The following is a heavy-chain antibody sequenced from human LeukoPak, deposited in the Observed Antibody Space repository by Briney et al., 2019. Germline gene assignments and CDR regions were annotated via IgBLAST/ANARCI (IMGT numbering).Heavy chain of an antibody. CDR2: INHSGST. Sequence: PSETLSLTCAVYGGSFSGYYWSWIRQPPGKGLEWIGEINHSGSTNYNPSLKSRVTISVDTSKNQFSPKLSSVTAADTAVYYCARGSGAAAGPYYYYYYYMDVWGKGTTVTVSS. CDR3: ARGSGAAAGPYYYYYYYMDV. V-gene: IGHV4-34*01. D-gene: IGHD6-13*01. CDR1: GGSFSGYY. J-gene: IGHJ6*03.